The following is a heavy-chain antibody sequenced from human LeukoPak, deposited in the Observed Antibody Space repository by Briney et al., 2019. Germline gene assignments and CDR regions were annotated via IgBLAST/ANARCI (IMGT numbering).Heavy chain of an antibody. CDR3: ANVTYGSGTYGAFDY. V-gene: IGHV3-23*01. J-gene: IGHJ4*02. CDR2: ISGSGDNT. Sequence: GGTLRLSCAASGFTFSSHGMSWVRQAPGKGLEWVSTISGSGDNTYYADSVKGRFTISRENAKNKVYVQMNSQRAEDTAVYYCANVTYGSGTYGAFDYWGQGTLVTASS. CDR1: GFTFSSHG. D-gene: IGHD3-10*01.